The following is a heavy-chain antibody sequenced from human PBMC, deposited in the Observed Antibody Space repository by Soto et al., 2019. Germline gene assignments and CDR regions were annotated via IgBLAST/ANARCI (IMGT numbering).Heavy chain of an antibody. CDR1: GFTFSSYG. CDR3: AKDLREQLWFGVMVPHY. J-gene: IGHJ4*02. CDR2: ISYDGSNK. Sequence: GGSLRLSCAASGFTFSSYGMHWVRQAPGKGLEWVAVISYDGSNKYYADSVKGRFTISRDNSKNTLYLQMNSLRAEDTAVYYCAKDLREQLWFGVMVPHYWGQGT. D-gene: IGHD5-18*01. V-gene: IGHV3-30*18.